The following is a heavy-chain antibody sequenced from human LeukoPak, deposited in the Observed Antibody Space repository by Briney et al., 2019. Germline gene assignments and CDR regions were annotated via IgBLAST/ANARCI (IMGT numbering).Heavy chain of an antibody. CDR2: ISSSSSTI. J-gene: IGHJ4*02. CDR3: ARAWASSGSY. V-gene: IGHV3-48*04. Sequence: PGGSPRLSCAASGFTFSSYSMNWVRQAPGKGLEWVSYISSSSSTIYYADSVKGRFTISRDNAKNSVYLQMNSLRGEDTAVYYCARAWASSGSYWGQGTLVTVSS. D-gene: IGHD6-19*01. CDR1: GFTFSSYS.